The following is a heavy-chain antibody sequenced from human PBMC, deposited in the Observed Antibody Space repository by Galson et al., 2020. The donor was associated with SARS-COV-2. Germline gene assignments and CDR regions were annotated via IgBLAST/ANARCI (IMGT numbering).Heavy chain of an antibody. V-gene: IGHV4-61*02. CDR2: IYTSGST. J-gene: IGHJ6*04. CDR3: ARGRLGDSMDV. Sequence: SETLSLTCTVSGGSISSGNYYWSWIRQPAGKGLEWIGRIYTSGSTNYNPSLKSRVTISVDTSKNQFSLELSSVTATDTAVYYCARGRLGDSMDVWGKGTTVTIS. D-gene: IGHD3-16*01. CDR1: GGSISSGNYY.